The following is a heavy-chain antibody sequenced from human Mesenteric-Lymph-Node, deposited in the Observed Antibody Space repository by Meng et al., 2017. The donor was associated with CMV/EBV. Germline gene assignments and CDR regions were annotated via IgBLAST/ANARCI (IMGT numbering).Heavy chain of an antibody. CDR1: GGSISSYY. D-gene: IGHD2-2*02. V-gene: IGHV4-59*12. CDR2: IYYSGST. Sequence: SETLSLTCTVSGGSISSYYWSWIRQPPGKGLEWIGSIYYSGSTYYNPSLKSRVTISVDTSKNQFSLKLSSVTAADTAVYYCAIYHANFQFDPWGQGTLVTVSS. CDR3: AIYHANFQFDP. J-gene: IGHJ5*02.